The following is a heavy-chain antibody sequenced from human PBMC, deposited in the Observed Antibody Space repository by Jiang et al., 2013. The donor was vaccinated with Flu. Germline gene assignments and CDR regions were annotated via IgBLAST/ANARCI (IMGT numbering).Heavy chain of an antibody. D-gene: IGHD4-11*01. V-gene: IGHV4-59*09. Sequence: RSRVTISVDTSKKQFSLNLSSVTAADTAVYYCARGPRGSTVPYYFDYWGQGTLVTVSS. J-gene: IGHJ4*02. CDR3: ARGPRGSTVPYYFDY.